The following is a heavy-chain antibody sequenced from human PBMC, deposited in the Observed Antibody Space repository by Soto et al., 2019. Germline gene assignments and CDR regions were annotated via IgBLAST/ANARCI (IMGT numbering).Heavy chain of an antibody. CDR2: IIPILDVA. J-gene: IGHJ6*03. CDR1: GDIFSNYT. D-gene: IGHD3-10*01. CDR3: ARVKTDSGSYEGDYYMDG. Sequence: QVQLVQSGAEVKKPGSSVRVSCKASGDIFSNYTISWVRQAPGQGLEWMGRIIPILDVANYPLRFQGRVTITADKSTSTVYMELSSLRSEDTAIYYCARVKTDSGSYEGDYYMDGWGKGTRVTVSS. V-gene: IGHV1-69*02.